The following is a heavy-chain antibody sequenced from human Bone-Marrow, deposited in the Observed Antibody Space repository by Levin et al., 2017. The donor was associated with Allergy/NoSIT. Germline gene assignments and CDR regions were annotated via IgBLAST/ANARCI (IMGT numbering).Heavy chain of an antibody. V-gene: IGHV3-23*01. Sequence: GGSLRLSCAVSGITSRTYGMSWVRQAPGKGLEWVSTISGTGDYTYYADSVKGRFTISRDSSKNTLTLQLNSLRAEATAVYYCSKMYYGSGTYGWFDLWGQGTQVTVSS. CDR3: SKMYYGSGTYGWFDL. J-gene: IGHJ5*02. CDR1: GITSRTYG. D-gene: IGHD3-10*01. CDR2: ISGTGDYT.